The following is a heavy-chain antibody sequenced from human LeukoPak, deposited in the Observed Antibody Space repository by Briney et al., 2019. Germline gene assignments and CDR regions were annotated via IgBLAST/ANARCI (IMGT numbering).Heavy chain of an antibody. CDR1: GFFVNANH. V-gene: IGHV3-66*01. Sequence: GGSLRLSCAASGFFVNANHMNWVRQAPGKGLEWVSIIYIGDYTYYVDSVKGRFTISRDNSKNTLYLQMNSLRSEDTAVYYCARDMFDWLFEDLEIGVSFDSWGQGTLVTVSS. CDR3: ARDMFDWLFEDLEIGVSFDS. CDR2: IYIGDYT. D-gene: IGHD3-9*01. J-gene: IGHJ4*02.